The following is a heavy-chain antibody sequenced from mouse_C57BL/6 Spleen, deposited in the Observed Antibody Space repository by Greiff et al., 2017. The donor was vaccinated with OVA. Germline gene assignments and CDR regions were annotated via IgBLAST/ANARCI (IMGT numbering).Heavy chain of an antibody. V-gene: IGHV1-15*01. CDR1: GYTFTDYE. CDR3: TRRDGSSQGYAMDY. Sequence: QVQLKQSGAELVRPGASVTLSCKASGYTFTDYEMHWVKQTPVHGLEWIGAIDPETGGTAYNQKFKGKAILTADKSSSTAYMELRSLTSEDSAVYYCTRRDGSSQGYAMDYWGQGTSVTVSS. D-gene: IGHD1-1*01. CDR2: IDPETGGT. J-gene: IGHJ4*01.